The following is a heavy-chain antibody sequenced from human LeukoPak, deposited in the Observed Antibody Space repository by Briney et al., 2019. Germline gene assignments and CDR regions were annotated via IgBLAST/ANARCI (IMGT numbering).Heavy chain of an antibody. CDR3: TTALRRYATGDY. V-gene: IGHV3-15*01. Sequence: GGSLRLSCTASGFTFNNAWMSWVRQAPRKGLEWVGHIKSKTDGGTTDYAAPVKGRFAISRDDSKNTLYLQMNSLKTEDTAVYYCTTALRRYATGDYWGQGTLVTVSS. D-gene: IGHD3-3*01. CDR1: GFTFNNAW. J-gene: IGHJ4*02. CDR2: IKSKTDGGTT.